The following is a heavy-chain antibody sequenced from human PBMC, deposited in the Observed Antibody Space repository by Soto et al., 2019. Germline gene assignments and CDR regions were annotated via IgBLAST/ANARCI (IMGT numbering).Heavy chain of an antibody. CDR2: ISSSGSTI. V-gene: IGHV3-11*01. CDR3: ARDRYSYYDFWSGSLPYYYYGMDV. Sequence: GGSLRLSCAASGFTFSDYYMSWIRQAPGKGLEWVSYISSSGSTIYYADSVKGRFTISRDNAKNSLYLQMNSLRAEDTAVYYCARDRYSYYDFWSGSLPYYYYGMDVWGQATTVTVSS. CDR1: GFTFSDYY. D-gene: IGHD3-3*01. J-gene: IGHJ6*02.